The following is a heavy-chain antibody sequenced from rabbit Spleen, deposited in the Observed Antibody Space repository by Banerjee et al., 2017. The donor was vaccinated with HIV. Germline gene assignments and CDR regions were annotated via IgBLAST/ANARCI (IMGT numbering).Heavy chain of an antibody. V-gene: IGHV1S45*01. CDR2: INGGSGDSA. CDR1: GVSLNDKDV. Sequence: EQLEESGGGLVKPEGSLTLTCKASGVSLNDKDVMCWVRQAPGKGLEWIACINGGSGDSAYYASWAKGRFPISKTSSTTVTLQMTSLTAADTATYFCARDGTGGSYFALWGPGTLVTVS. CDR3: ARDGTGGSYFAL. D-gene: IGHD8-1*01. J-gene: IGHJ4*01.